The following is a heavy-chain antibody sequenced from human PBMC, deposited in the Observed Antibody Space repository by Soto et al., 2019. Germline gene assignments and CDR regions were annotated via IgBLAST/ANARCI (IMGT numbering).Heavy chain of an antibody. CDR3: AKTETFNGYYNAFDY. J-gene: IGHJ4*02. CDR2: ISGGGGST. D-gene: IGHD3-9*01. Sequence: PXVSLRLSCAASGFSFAGYALTWVRLAPGKGLEWVASISGGGGSTYYTDSVKGRFSISRDNSNRVVYLQMGSLTAGDTAVYYCAKTETFNGYYNAFDYWGQGTRVTVS. V-gene: IGHV3-23*01. CDR1: GFSFAGYA.